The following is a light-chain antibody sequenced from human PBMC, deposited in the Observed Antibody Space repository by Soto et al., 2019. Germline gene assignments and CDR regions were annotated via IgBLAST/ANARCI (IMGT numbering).Light chain of an antibody. CDR1: SSNIGSNY. CDR2: RSN. CDR3: AAWDDSLSGWV. V-gene: IGLV1-47*01. Sequence: QLVLTQPPSASGTPGQGVTISCSGSSSNIGSNYVYWYQQLPGTAPKLLIYRSNQRPSGVPDRFSGSKSGTSASLAISGLRSEDETDYYCAAWDDSLSGWVFGGGTKLTVL. J-gene: IGLJ3*02.